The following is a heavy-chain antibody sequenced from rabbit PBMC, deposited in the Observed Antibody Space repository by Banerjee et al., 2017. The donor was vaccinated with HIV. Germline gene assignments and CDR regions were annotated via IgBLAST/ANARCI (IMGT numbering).Heavy chain of an antibody. D-gene: IGHD4-2*01. CDR1: GFSFSYKYV. CDR3: ARVVYAGYAGYAFDP. J-gene: IGHJ2*01. Sequence: QEQLEESGGDLVKPEGSLTLTCTASGFSFSYKYVMCWVRQAPGKGLEWIGCIYTGSSGGTYYASWAKGRFTVSKTSSTTVTLQMTSLTAADTATYFCARVVYAGYAGYAFDPWGPGTLVTVS. CDR2: IYTGSSGGT. V-gene: IGHV1S45*01.